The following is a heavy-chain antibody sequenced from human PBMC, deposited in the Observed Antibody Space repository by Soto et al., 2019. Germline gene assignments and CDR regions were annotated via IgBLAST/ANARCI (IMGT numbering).Heavy chain of an antibody. D-gene: IGHD6-19*01. CDR2: INPNSGGT. CDR3: ARDEAQGQWLVPLDY. Sequence: ASVKVSCKASGYTFTGYYMHWVRQAPGQGLEWMGWINPNSGGTNYAQKFQGRVTTTRDTSISTAYMELSRLRSDDTAVYYCARDEAQGQWLVPLDYWGQGTLVTGSS. V-gene: IGHV1-2*02. J-gene: IGHJ4*02. CDR1: GYTFTGYY.